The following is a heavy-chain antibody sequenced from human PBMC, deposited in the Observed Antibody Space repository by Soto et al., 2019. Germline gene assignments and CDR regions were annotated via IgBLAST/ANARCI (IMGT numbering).Heavy chain of an antibody. Sequence: WTWIRQPPGKGLEWIGEIYNSDSTDYHPSLKGRITISVDTSKNQFSLKLSSVTAADTAIYYCAVQQWDWFDPWGQGTLVTVSS. V-gene: IGHV4-59*01. CDR3: AVQQWDWFDP. J-gene: IGHJ5*02. D-gene: IGHD1-26*01. CDR2: IYNSDST.